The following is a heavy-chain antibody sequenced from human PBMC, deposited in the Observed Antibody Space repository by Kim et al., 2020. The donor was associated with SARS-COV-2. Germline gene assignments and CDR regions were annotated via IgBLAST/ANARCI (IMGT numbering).Heavy chain of an antibody. J-gene: IGHJ4*02. CDR3: AKRVVCSSSTCFPFDF. V-gene: IGHV3-23*01. D-gene: IGHD2-2*01. Sequence: GGSLRLSCVASGLTFSNYGLSWVRQAPGKGLEWVSAISGNGARTSYADAVKGRFTISRDNSKNTLYMQMNSLRAEDSAVYYCAKRVVCSSSTCFPFDFWGQGALVAVSS. CDR2: ISGNGART. CDR1: GLTFSNYG.